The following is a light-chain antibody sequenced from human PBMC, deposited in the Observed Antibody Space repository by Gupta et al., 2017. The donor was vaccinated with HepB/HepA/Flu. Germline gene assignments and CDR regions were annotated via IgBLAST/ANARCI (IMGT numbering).Light chain of an antibody. CDR2: DAS. Sequence: IQMTQSPSSLSASVGDRVTISCQASQYIYGYVNWYQQKPGKGPDLLIFDASNLETGVPSRFSGRGSGTDFTLTISSLHPEDFASYYCQQYNYLPYTFGQGTQVEIK. CDR3: QQYNYLPYT. V-gene: IGKV1-33*01. J-gene: IGKJ2*01. CDR1: QYIYGY.